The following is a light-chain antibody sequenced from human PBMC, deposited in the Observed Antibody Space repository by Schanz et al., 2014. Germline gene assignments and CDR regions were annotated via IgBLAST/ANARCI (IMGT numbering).Light chain of an antibody. CDR1: ASDVGGYNY. CDR3: SSYAGSNGVV. Sequence: QSALTQPASVSGSPGQSITISCTGTASDVGGYNYVSWYQQYPGKAPKLLIYDVSHRPSGVSNRFSGSKSGNTASLTVSGLQAEDEADYYCSSYAGSNGVVFGGGTKLTVL. J-gene: IGLJ2*01. V-gene: IGLV2-14*01. CDR2: DVS.